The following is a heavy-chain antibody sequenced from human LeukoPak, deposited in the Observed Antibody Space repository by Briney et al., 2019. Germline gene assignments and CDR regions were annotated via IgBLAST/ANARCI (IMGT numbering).Heavy chain of an antibody. J-gene: IGHJ4*02. CDR3: AKDMFSSSWYIFDY. CDR2: ISWNSGSI. CDR1: GFTFYDYA. Sequence: GGSLRLSCAASGFTFYDYAMHWVRQAPGKGLEWVSGISWNSGSIGYADSVKGRFTISRDNAKNSLYLQMNSLRAEDTALYYCAKDMFSSSWYIFDYWGQGTLVTVSS. V-gene: IGHV3-9*01. D-gene: IGHD6-13*01.